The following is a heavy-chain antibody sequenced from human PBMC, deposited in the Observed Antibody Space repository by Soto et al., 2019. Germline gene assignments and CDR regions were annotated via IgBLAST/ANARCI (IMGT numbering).Heavy chain of an antibody. V-gene: IGHV3-21*01. J-gene: IGHJ4*02. CDR3: ARIGGDTEYSSSSRLDY. Sequence: GGSLRLSCAASGFTFSSYSMNWVRQAPGKGLEWVSSISSSSSYIYYADSVKGRFTISRDNAKNSLYLQMNSLRAEDTAVYYCARIGGDTEYSSSSRLDYWGQGTLVTVSS. D-gene: IGHD6-6*01. CDR2: ISSSSSYI. CDR1: GFTFSSYS.